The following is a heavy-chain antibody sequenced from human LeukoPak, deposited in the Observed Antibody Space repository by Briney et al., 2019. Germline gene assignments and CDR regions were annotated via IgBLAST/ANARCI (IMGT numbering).Heavy chain of an antibody. J-gene: IGHJ4*02. CDR2: ISSSGSTI. D-gene: IGHD6-19*01. Sequence: GGSLRLSCAASGFTFSSYEMNWVRQAPGKGLEWVSYISSSGSTIYYADSVKGRFTISRGNAKNSLYLQMNSLRTEDTAVYYCATYRSSGWYDYFDSWGQGTLVTVSS. CDR1: GFTFSSYE. CDR3: ATYRSSGWYDYFDS. V-gene: IGHV3-48*03.